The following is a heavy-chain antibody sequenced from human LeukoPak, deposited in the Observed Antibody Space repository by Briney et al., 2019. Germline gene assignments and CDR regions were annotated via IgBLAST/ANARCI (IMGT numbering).Heavy chain of an antibody. J-gene: IGHJ4*02. D-gene: IGHD3-22*01. CDR2: ISDRGDRT. V-gene: IGHV3-23*01. Sequence: PGGSLRLPCAASGFTFSDYAMGWVRQAPGKGLEWVSAISDRGDRTWDADSVKGRVTISRDNYKNTLFLQMNSLRAEDTAIYYCAKDSYDSSGSRYDYWGQGTLVTVSS. CDR3: AKDSYDSSGSRYDY. CDR1: GFTFSDYA.